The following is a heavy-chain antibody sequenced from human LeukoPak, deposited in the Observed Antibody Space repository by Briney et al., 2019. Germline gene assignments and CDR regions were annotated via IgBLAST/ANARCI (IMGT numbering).Heavy chain of an antibody. V-gene: IGHV4-61*02. D-gene: IGHD3-16*01. J-gene: IGHJ3*02. CDR3: ARRGDS. CDR1: GGSIISGNYY. Sequence: SQTLSFTCTVTGGSIISGNYYWNWIRQPPGKGLEWIGRIYSSGTTNYNPTLKSRVTISVDTSKNQFSLNLTSVTAADTAVYYCARRGDSWGQGTMVTVSS. CDR2: IYSSGTT.